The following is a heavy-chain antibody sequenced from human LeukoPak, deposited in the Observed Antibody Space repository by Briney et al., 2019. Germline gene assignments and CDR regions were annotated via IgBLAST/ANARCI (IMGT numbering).Heavy chain of an antibody. D-gene: IGHD7-27*01. CDR3: ARDPGGNWGY. CDR1: GFTFSSYA. Sequence: PGGSLRLSCAASGFTFSSYAMSWVRQAPGKGLEWVSAISGSGSSTYYADSVKGRFTISRDNSKNTLYLQMNSLRAEDTAVYYCARDPGGNWGYWGQGTLVTVSS. V-gene: IGHV3-23*01. J-gene: IGHJ4*02. CDR2: ISGSGSST.